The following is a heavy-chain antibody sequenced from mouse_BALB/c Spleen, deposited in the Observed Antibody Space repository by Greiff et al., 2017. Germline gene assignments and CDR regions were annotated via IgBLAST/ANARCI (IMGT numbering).Heavy chain of an antibody. CDR2: ISSGSSTI. Sequence: VQLKESGGGLVQPGGSRKLSCAASGFTFSSFGMHWVRQAPEKGLEWVAYISSGSSTIYYADTVKGRFTISRDNPKNTLFLQMTSLRSEDTAMYYCARWGDDYAMDYWGQGTSVTVSA. CDR1: GFTFSSFG. CDR3: ARWGDDYAMDY. J-gene: IGHJ4*01. V-gene: IGHV5-17*02. D-gene: IGHD2-3*01.